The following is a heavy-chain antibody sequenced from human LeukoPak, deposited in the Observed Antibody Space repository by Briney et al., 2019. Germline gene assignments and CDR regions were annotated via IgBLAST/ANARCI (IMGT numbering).Heavy chain of an antibody. CDR2: ISSSGSTI. CDR1: GFTFSDYY. Sequence: GGSLRLSCAASGFTFSDYYMSWIRQAPGKGLEWVSYISSSGSTIYYADSVKGRFTISRDNAKNSLYLQMNSLRAEDTAVYYCARLNSYGYSYYYYYGMDVWGQGTTVTVSS. D-gene: IGHD5-18*01. CDR3: ARLNSYGYSYYYYYGMDV. V-gene: IGHV3-11*01. J-gene: IGHJ6*02.